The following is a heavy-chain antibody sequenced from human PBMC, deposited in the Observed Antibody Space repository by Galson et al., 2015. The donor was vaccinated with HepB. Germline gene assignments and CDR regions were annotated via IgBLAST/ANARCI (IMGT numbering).Heavy chain of an antibody. Sequence: SVKVSCKASGYTFTNYYINWVRQAPGQGLEWMGVINPSLGTTTYAQTFQGRVTMTRDTSTSTVYMELSSLRSEDTAVYYCARVGVVVRGSIGLGGLDVWGQGTTVTVSS. V-gene: IGHV1-46*01. D-gene: IGHD3-10*01. CDR2: INPSLGTT. J-gene: IGHJ6*02. CDR1: GYTFTNYY. CDR3: ARVGVVVRGSIGLGGLDV.